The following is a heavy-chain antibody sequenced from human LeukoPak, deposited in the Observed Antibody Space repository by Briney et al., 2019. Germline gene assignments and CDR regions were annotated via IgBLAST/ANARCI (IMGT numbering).Heavy chain of an antibody. CDR2: ISGSGGST. CDR1: GFTFSSYE. CDR3: AKDQAYYYDSSGPYYFDY. J-gene: IGHJ4*02. Sequence: GGSLRLSCAASGFTFSSYEMNWVRQAPGKGLEWVSAISGSGGSTYYADSVKGRFTISRDNSKNTLYLQMNSLRAEDTAVYYCAKDQAYYYDSSGPYYFDYWGQGTLVTVSS. D-gene: IGHD3-22*01. V-gene: IGHV3-23*01.